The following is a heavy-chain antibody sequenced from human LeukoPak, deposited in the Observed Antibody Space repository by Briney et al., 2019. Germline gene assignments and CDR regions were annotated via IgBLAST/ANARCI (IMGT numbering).Heavy chain of an antibody. CDR1: GFTFSNYW. Sequence: GGSLRLSCAASGFTFSNYWMHWVRQAPGKGLVWVSRVDADGSTTRYADSVKDRFTISSDNAKNTVYLQMNRLRVEDTAIYYWARGDYMGGGNWGQGTLVTVSS. V-gene: IGHV3-74*01. D-gene: IGHD3-16*01. CDR3: ARGDYMGGGN. CDR2: VDADGSTT. J-gene: IGHJ4*02.